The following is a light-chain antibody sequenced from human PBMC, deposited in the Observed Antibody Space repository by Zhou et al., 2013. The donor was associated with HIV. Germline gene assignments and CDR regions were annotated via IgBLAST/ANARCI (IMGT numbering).Light chain of an antibody. V-gene: IGKV2D-29*02. CDR1: QSLLHSDGKDY. Sequence: DILMTQTPLSLSVTPGQPASISCKSSQSLLHSDGKDYLYWYLQKPGQSPQLLIYEGSKRFSGVPDRFSGSGSGTDFTLKINNMESEDVGVYYCFHRLEFPLTFGGGTRLDIK. CDR3: FHRLEFPLT. CDR2: EGS. J-gene: IGKJ4*01.